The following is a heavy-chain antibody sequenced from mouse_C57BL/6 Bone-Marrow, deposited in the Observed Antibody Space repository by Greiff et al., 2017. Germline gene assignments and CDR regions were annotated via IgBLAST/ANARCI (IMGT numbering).Heavy chain of an antibody. V-gene: IGHV1-81*01. J-gene: IGHJ4*01. Sequence: VQLQQSGAELARPGASVKLSCKASGYTFTSYGISWVKQRTGQGLEWIGEIYPRSGNTYYNEKFKGKATLTADKSSSTAYMELRSLTSEDSAVYFGARAPYYYGSSFYYAMDDWGQGTSVTVSS. CDR2: IYPRSGNT. CDR3: ARAPYYYGSSFYYAMDD. CDR1: GYTFTSYG. D-gene: IGHD1-1*01.